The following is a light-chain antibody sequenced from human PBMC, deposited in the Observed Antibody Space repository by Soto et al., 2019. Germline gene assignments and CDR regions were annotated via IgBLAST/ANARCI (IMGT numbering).Light chain of an antibody. V-gene: IGKV3-11*01. J-gene: IGKJ5*01. CDR1: QRVSSY. CDR2: GAS. CDR3: QQRSDWPIT. Sequence: EIVLTQSPATLSLSPGERATLSCRASQRVSSYLAWYQQKPGQAPSLLIYGASNRATGIPARFSGSGSGTDFTLAISSLEPGDFAVYYCQQRSDWPITFGQGTRLEIK.